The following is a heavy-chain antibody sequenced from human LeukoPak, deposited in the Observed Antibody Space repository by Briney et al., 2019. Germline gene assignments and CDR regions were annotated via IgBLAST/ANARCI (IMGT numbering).Heavy chain of an antibody. D-gene: IGHD3-9*01. V-gene: IGHV4-4*02. CDR3: ATYGLMYYDILTGYYPLEY. J-gene: IGHJ4*02. Sequence: SETLSLTCAVSGGSISSSNWWSWVRPPPGKGLEWIGEIYHSGSTNYNPSLKSRVTISVDKSKNQFSLKLSSVTAADTAVYYCATYGLMYYDILTGYYPLEYWGQGTLVTVSS. CDR2: IYHSGST. CDR1: GGSISSSNW.